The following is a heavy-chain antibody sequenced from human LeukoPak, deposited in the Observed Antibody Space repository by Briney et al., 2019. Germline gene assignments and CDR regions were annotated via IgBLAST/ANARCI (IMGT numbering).Heavy chain of an antibody. CDR2: ISSSGSHI. CDR3: VLRGAVAAADF. J-gene: IGHJ4*02. V-gene: IGHV3-11*04. Sequence: SGGSLRLSCAASGFIFSDYYMRWIRQAPGKGLEWVSYISSSGSHIYYADSVEGRFTISRDNAKNTLYLQMNSLRADDTAVYYCVLRGAVAAADFWGQGTLVTVSS. D-gene: IGHD6-19*01. CDR1: GFIFSDYY.